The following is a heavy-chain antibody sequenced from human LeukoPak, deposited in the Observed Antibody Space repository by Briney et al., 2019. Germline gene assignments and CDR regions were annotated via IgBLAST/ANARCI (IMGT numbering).Heavy chain of an antibody. V-gene: IGHV3-7*01. D-gene: IGHD6-13*01. J-gene: IGHJ4*02. Sequence: GGSLRLSWAASGFTLSSFWMSWVRQAPEKGLEWVANIKEDGSEKYYVDSVKGRFTISRDNAKNLLYLQMNSLRAEDTAVYFCARIAAAGFDFWGQGTAVTVSS. CDR1: GFTLSSFW. CDR3: ARIAAAGFDF. CDR2: IKEDGSEK.